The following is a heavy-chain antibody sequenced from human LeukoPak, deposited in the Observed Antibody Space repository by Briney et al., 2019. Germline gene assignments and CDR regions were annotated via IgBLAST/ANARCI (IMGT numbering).Heavy chain of an antibody. CDR2: VSAYNGNT. Sequence: ASVKVSCKASGYTFTSYGISWVRQAPGQGLEWMGWVSAYNGNTNYAQKLQGRVTMTTDTSTSTAYMELRSLRSDDTAVYYCARLSSGSYYNIWFDPWGQGTLVTVSS. J-gene: IGHJ5*02. V-gene: IGHV1-18*01. CDR1: GYTFTSYG. CDR3: ARLSSGSYYNIWFDP. D-gene: IGHD3-10*01.